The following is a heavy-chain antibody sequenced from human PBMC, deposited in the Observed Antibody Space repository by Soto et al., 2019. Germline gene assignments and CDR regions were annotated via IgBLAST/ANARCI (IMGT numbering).Heavy chain of an antibody. Sequence: SETLSITCAVSGYSINIIHLWNWVRQPPGKGLEWIGQISHSGSTNYNPSLTSRVNKSVDKSKNHFSLNLTSVTSEDTAVYYCAATSPDHHDRSGYWGYFDYWGQGTPVTVSS. J-gene: IGHJ4*02. CDR2: ISHSGST. CDR1: GYSINIIHL. CDR3: AATSPDHHDRSGYWGYFDY. D-gene: IGHD3-22*01. V-gene: IGHV4-4*02.